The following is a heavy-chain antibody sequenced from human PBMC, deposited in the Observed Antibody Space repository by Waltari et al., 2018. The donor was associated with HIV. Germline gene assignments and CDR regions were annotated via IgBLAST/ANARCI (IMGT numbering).Heavy chain of an antibody. J-gene: IGHJ5*02. CDR2: ITPFNGNT. V-gene: IGHV1-45*02. D-gene: IGHD2-21*02. Sequence: QMRLVQSGAEVKKTGSSVKVSCKASGYTFTYRYLHWVRQAPGQALEWMGWITPFNGNTNYAQKFQDRVTITRDRSMSTAYMELSSLRSEDTAMYYCATCGGDCPEGWFDPWGQGTLVTVSS. CDR3: ATCGGDCPEGWFDP. CDR1: GYTFTYRY.